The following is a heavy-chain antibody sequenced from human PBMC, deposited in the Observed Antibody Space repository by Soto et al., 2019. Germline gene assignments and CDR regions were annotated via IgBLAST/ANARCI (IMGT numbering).Heavy chain of an antibody. CDR3: ASRKRRLPSYGMDV. V-gene: IGHV4-39*01. D-gene: IGHD6-25*01. Sequence: KPSETLSLTCTVSGGSISSSSYYWGWIRQPPGKGLEWIGSIYYSGSTYYNPSLKSRVTISVDTSKNQFSLKLSSVTAADTAVYYCASRKRRLPSYGMDVWGQGTKVTVSS. CDR2: IYYSGST. CDR1: GGSISSSSYY. J-gene: IGHJ6*02.